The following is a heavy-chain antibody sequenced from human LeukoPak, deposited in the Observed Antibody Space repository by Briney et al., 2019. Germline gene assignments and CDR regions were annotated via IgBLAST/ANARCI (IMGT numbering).Heavy chain of an antibody. V-gene: IGHV3-30*13. CDR2: ISDDGSRQ. D-gene: IGHD6-19*01. Sequence: GLCLRLSCAASGFTFRSYGMHWGCQAPPKGQEKVAVISDDGSRQHYADFLEGRITISRDNSKNIVSLQMSSLRTEDTAVYFCAREQSGDGWSGFDYWGQGTLVTVSS. J-gene: IGHJ4*02. CDR1: GFTFRSYG. CDR3: AREQSGDGWSGFDY.